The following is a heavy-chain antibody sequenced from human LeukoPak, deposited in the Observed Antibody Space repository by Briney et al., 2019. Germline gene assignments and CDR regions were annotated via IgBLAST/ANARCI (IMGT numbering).Heavy chain of an antibody. CDR2: IYRSGST. CDR3: STVWGYPDYYFDY. V-gene: IGHV4-4*02. Sequence: SGTLSLTCAVSGGSISSSNWWSWVRQPPGKGLEWIGEIYRSGSTNYNPSLKSRVTISVDKSKNQFSLNLSSVTAADTAVYYCSTVWGYPDYYFDYWGQGTLVTVSS. D-gene: IGHD2-21*01. CDR1: GGSISSSNW. J-gene: IGHJ4*02.